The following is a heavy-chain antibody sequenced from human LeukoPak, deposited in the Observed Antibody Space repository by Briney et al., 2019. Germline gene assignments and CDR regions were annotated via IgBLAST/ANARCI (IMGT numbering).Heavy chain of an antibody. Sequence: GGSLRLSCAASGFTFSSYDMHWVRQATGKGLEWVSAIGTAGDTYYSGSVKGRFTISRENAKNSLYLQMNSLRAGDTAVYYCARVHSSSRDYYMDVWGKGTTVTVSS. V-gene: IGHV3-13*01. CDR2: IGTAGDT. CDR3: ARVHSSSRDYYMDV. CDR1: GFTFSSYD. D-gene: IGHD6-6*01. J-gene: IGHJ6*03.